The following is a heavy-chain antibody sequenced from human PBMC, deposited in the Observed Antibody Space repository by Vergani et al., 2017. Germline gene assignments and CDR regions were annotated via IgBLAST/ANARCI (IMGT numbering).Heavy chain of an antibody. CDR2: IYSGDET. D-gene: IGHD3-10*01. CDR3: ARGNYYGSGTYVDP. J-gene: IGHJ5*02. V-gene: IGHV3-66*02. CDR1: GSTVSGNY. Sequence: ELQLVESGGGLVQPGGSRRLSCAASGSTVSGNYMTWVGQAPGKGLEWVSHIYSGDETYYADSVKGRVTISRDTSKNTLHLQINYLRAEDTAVYYCARGNYYGSGTYVDPWGQGTLVTVSS.